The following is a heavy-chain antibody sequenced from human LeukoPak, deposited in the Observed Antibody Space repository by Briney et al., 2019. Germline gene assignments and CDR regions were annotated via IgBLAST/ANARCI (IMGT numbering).Heavy chain of an antibody. Sequence: SETLSLTCAVYGGSFSGYYWSWIRQPPGKGLEWIGEINHSGSTNYNPSLKSRVTISVDTSKNQFSLKLSSVTAADTAVYYCARFSARYDILTGYPRGDYYYGMDVWGKGTTVTVSS. CDR3: ARFSARYDILTGYPRGDYYYGMDV. D-gene: IGHD3-9*01. CDR1: GGSFSGYY. CDR2: INHSGST. J-gene: IGHJ6*04. V-gene: IGHV4-34*01.